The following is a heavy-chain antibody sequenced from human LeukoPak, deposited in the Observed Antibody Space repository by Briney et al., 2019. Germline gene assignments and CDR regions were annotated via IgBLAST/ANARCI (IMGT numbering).Heavy chain of an antibody. CDR1: GGTFSSYA. CDR3: ASLYYHFWSGPWGLFDY. CDR2: IIPIFGTA. V-gene: IGHV1-69*01. Sequence: SVKVSCKASGGTFSSYAISWVRQAPGQGLELMGGIIPIFGTANYAQKFQGRVTITADESTSTAYMELSSLRSEDTAVYYCASLYYHFWSGPWGLFDYWGQGTLLTVSS. J-gene: IGHJ4*02. D-gene: IGHD3-3*01.